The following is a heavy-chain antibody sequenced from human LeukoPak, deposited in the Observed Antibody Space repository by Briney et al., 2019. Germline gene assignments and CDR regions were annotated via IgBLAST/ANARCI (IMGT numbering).Heavy chain of an antibody. CDR3: ARDLRGFGDYFNY. CDR2: INPASGGT. J-gene: IGHJ4*02. Sequence: ASVKVSCRASGYTFSDYYVYWVRQAPGQGLEWMGWINPASGGTNYAPKFQGRVTMTRDTSISTAYMELSRLTSDDTAVYYCARDLRGFGDYFNYWGQGTLVTVSS. V-gene: IGHV1-2*02. D-gene: IGHD3-10*01. CDR1: GYTFSDYY.